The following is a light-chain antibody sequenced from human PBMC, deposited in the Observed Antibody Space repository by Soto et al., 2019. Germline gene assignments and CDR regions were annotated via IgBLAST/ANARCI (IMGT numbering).Light chain of an antibody. CDR3: QQRTDWPMT. Sequence: EIVLTQSPATLSLSPGERATLSCRASQSVSSYLAWYQQRPGQAPRLLIYDASNRATGIPARFSGSGSVTDFTLTISSLEAEDFAVYYCQQRTDWPMTFGQGIRLEIK. CDR2: DAS. J-gene: IGKJ5*01. CDR1: QSVSSY. V-gene: IGKV3-11*01.